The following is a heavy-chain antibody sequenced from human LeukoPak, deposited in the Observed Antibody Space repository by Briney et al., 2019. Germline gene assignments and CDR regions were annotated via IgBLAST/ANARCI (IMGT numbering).Heavy chain of an antibody. CDR3: ARGGPAAVRGPLDHAFDI. CDR1: GGSFSGYY. V-gene: IGHV3-30-3*01. J-gene: IGHJ3*02. Sequence: LSLTCAVNGGSFSGYYWIWIRQPPGKGLEWVAVISYDGSNKYYADSVKGRFTISRDNSKNTLYLQMNSLRAEDTAVYYCARGGPAAVRGPLDHAFDIWGQGTMVTVSS. CDR2: ISYDGSNK. D-gene: IGHD3-10*01.